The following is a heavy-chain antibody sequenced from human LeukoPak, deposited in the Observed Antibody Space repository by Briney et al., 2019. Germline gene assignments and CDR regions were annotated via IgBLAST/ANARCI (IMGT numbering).Heavy chain of an antibody. Sequence: ASVKVSCKASGDTFTSYGISWVRQAPGQGLEWMRWISAYNGNTNYAQKLQGRVTMTTDTSTSTAYMELSSLRSEDTAVYYCARARWELLLADAFDIWGQGTMVTVSS. J-gene: IGHJ3*02. CDR3: ARARWELLLADAFDI. D-gene: IGHD1-26*01. CDR1: GDTFTSYG. V-gene: IGHV1-18*01. CDR2: ISAYNGNT.